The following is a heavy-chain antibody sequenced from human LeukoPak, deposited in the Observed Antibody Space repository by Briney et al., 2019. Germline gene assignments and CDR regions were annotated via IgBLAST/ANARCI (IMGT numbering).Heavy chain of an antibody. CDR3: ARDGKYSSGWYGDYYYYMDV. CDR2: IYYSGST. Sequence: SETLSLTCTVSGGSISSSSYYWGWIRQPPGKGLEWIGSIYYSGSTYYNPSLKSRVTISVDTSKNQFSLKLSSVAAADTAVYYCARDGKYSSGWYGDYYYYMDVWGKGTTVTISS. V-gene: IGHV4-39*07. J-gene: IGHJ6*03. D-gene: IGHD6-19*01. CDR1: GGSISSSSYY.